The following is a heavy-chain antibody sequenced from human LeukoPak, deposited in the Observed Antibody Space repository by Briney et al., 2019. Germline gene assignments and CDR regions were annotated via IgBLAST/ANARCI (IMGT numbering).Heavy chain of an antibody. J-gene: IGHJ4*02. CDR3: AKYRYGDYAHNFDY. D-gene: IGHD4-17*01. CDR1: GFTFSDYA. Sequence: PGGSLRLSCAASGFTFSDYAVTWVRQAPGKGLEWVSTIVGSGGGTYYVDSVKGRFTISRDNSKNTLYLQMNSLRAEDTAVYYCAKYRYGDYAHNFDYWGQGTLVTVSS. V-gene: IGHV3-23*01. CDR2: IVGSGGGT.